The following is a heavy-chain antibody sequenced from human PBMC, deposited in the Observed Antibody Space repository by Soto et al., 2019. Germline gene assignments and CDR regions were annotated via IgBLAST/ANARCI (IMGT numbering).Heavy chain of an antibody. D-gene: IGHD3-22*01. V-gene: IGHV1-24*01. J-gene: IGHJ4*02. CDR3: ATDPWPSDTMIVDY. CDR1: GYTLTELS. CDR2: FDPEDGET. Sequence: WASVKVSCKVSGYTLTELSMHWVRQAPGKGLEWMGGFDPEDGETIYAQKFQGRVTMTEDTSTDTAYMELSSLRSEDTAVYYCATDPWPSDTMIVDYWGQGTLVTVSS.